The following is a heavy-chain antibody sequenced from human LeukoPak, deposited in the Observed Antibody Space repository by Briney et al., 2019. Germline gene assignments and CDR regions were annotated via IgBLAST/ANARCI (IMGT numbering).Heavy chain of an antibody. V-gene: IGHV3-33*01. D-gene: IGHD2-21*02. J-gene: IGHJ3*02. Sequence: PGGSLRLSCAASGFTFSSYGMHWVRQAPGKGLEWVAVIWYDGSNEYYADSVKGRFTISRDNSKNTLYLQMNSLRAEDTAVYYCASEAVTETALDIWGQGTMVTVSS. CDR2: IWYDGSNE. CDR1: GFTFSSYG. CDR3: ASEAVTETALDI.